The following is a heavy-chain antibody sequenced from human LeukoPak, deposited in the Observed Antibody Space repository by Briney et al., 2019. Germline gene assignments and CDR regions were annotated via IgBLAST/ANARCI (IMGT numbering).Heavy chain of an antibody. Sequence: SETLSLTCTVSGASITGHYLTWIRQPQGMDWSGLDISHTLGAPTTTPPSRVESPSQSTSKNQFSLKLTSVTAADTALYYCARDRISINALDMWGQGTMVTVSS. J-gene: IGHJ3*02. CDR1: GASITGHY. V-gene: IGHV4-59*11. CDR3: ARDRISINALDM. CDR2: SHTLGAP. D-gene: IGHD1-14*01.